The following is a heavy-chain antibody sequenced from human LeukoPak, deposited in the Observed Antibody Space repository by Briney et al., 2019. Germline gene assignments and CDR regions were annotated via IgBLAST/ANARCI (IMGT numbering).Heavy chain of an antibody. CDR2: ISGSGDST. CDR3: TKWSGFGDD. V-gene: IGHV3-23*01. J-gene: IGHJ4*02. D-gene: IGHD3-10*01. CDR1: GFTFSSNS. Sequence: GGSLRLSCAASGFTFSSNSMTWVRQTPGKGLEWVSGISGSGDSTFYADSVKGRFTISRDNSRNTLCLQMSSLRPEDTAVYYCTKWSGFGDDWGQGTLVTVSS.